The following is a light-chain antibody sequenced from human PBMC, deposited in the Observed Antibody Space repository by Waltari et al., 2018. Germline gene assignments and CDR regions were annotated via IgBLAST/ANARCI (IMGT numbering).Light chain of an antibody. Sequence: QSVLTQSPSASGTTGPRVTISCSGGSSNRGDKIINWYQQLPGTAPKLLIYYNDQRPSGVPDRFSGSKSATSASLAISGLQSEDEADYYCAAWDGSLNGVVFGGGTKLTVL. CDR1: SSNRGDKI. CDR3: AAWDGSLNGVV. CDR2: YND. J-gene: IGLJ2*01. V-gene: IGLV1-44*01.